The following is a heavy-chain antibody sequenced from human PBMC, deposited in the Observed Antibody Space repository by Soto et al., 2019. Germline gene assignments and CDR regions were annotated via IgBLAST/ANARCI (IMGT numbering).Heavy chain of an antibody. J-gene: IGHJ4*02. Sequence: PGGSLRLSCVGSGFTFSTYSINWVRQAPGKGLEWVSSISSRSDIYYADSVKGRFTISRDNAKNSVSLQMNSLRAEDTALYYCAKSGGEYYFDYWGQGTLVTVSS. CDR3: AKSGGEYYFDY. V-gene: IGHV3-21*04. CDR2: ISSRSDI. CDR1: GFTFSTYS. D-gene: IGHD2-21*01.